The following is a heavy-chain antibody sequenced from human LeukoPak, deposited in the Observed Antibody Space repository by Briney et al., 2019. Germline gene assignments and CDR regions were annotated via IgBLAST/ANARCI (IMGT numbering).Heavy chain of an antibody. Sequence: SETRWLTCTVSGGSISSSSYYWGWIRQPPGKGPEWIGSINYSGSTYYNPSLKSRVTISLNTSKNHFSLKLSSVTAADTAVYYCARGGAAAGREDYWGPGTLVTVSS. V-gene: IGHV4-39*02. CDR1: GGSISSSSYY. CDR2: INYSGST. J-gene: IGHJ4*01. D-gene: IGHD6-13*01. CDR3: ARGGAAAGREDY.